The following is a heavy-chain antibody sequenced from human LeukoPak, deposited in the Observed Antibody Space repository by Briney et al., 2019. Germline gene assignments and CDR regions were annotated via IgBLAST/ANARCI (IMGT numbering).Heavy chain of an antibody. CDR3: ARAPVGGPLRFFDY. CDR1: GYTFTGYY. Sequence: ASVKVSCKASGYTFTGYYIHWVRQAPGQGLEWMGWIHPNSGGTNFAQKFQGRVTMTRDPSISTAYMEVSSLRSDDTAVYYCARAPVGGPLRFFDYWGQGTLVTVSS. V-gene: IGHV1-2*02. CDR2: IHPNSGGT. J-gene: IGHJ4*02. D-gene: IGHD3-3*01.